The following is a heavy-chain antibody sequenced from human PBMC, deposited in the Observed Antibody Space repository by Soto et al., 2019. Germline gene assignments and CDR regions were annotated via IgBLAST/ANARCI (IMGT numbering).Heavy chain of an antibody. Sequence: QVQLVESGGGVVQPGRSLRLSCAASGFTFSAYGIHWVRQAPGKGLEWVAAISYDGSNKHYADSVKGRFTISRDNSNSTVNFQMNSLVAEVTALYYCAEDSYYFDTPGFYTFEDWGQGSLVPVSS. D-gene: IGHD3-3*01. V-gene: IGHV3-30*18. CDR3: AEDSYYFDTPGFYTFED. CDR2: ISYDGSNK. J-gene: IGHJ4*02. CDR1: GFTFSAYG.